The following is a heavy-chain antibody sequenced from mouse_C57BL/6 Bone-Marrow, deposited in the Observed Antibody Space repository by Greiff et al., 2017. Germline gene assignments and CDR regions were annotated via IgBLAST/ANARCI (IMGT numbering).Heavy chain of an antibody. CDR1: GFNFNDYY. CDR3: TTWGLYGPTWYFDF. J-gene: IGHJ1*03. D-gene: IGHD1-1*02. CDR2: IDPEDGDT. V-gene: IGHV14-1*01. Sequence: EVQLVESGAELVRPGASVKLSCTASGFNFNDYYMHWVKQRPEQGLEWIGRIDPEDGDTEYAPKFQGKATMTADTSSNTAYLQLSSLTSEDTAAYYCTTWGLYGPTWYFDFWGTGTTVTVSS.